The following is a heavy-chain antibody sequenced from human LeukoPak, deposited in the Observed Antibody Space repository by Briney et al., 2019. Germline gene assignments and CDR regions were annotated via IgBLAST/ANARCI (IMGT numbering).Heavy chain of an antibody. CDR3: AKDPASRYYDSSGSPRGYFDY. CDR1: GFTFSSYA. Sequence: PGGSLRLSCAASGFTFSSYAMSWVRQAPGKGLEWVSGISGSGGSTYYADSVKGRFTISRDNSKNTLYLQMNSLRAEDTAVYYCAKDPASRYYDSSGSPRGYFDYWGQGTLVTVSS. D-gene: IGHD3-22*01. CDR2: ISGSGGST. V-gene: IGHV3-23*01. J-gene: IGHJ4*02.